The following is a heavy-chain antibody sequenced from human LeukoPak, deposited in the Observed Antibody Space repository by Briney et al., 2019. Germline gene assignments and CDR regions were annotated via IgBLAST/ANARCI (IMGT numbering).Heavy chain of an antibody. V-gene: IGHV4-30-4*01. CDR2: MYYSGST. Sequence: SQTLSLTCTVSGGSISSGDYDWSWMRQPPGKGREWIAYMYYSGSTYDNPSLKSRVTMSADTSKNQLSLKLSSVTAADTAVYYCARPYYYDSRIDPWGQGILLTVSS. CDR3: ARPYYYDSRIDP. D-gene: IGHD3-22*01. CDR1: GGSISSGDYD. J-gene: IGHJ5*02.